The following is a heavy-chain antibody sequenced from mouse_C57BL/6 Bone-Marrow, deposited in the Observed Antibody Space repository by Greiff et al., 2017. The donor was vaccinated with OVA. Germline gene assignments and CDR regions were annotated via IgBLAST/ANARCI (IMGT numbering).Heavy chain of an antibody. J-gene: IGHJ3*01. CDR1: GYAFTNYL. V-gene: IGHV1-54*01. Sequence: VQLQQSGAELVRPGTSVKVSCKASGYAFTNYLIEWVKQRPGQGLEWIGVINPGSGGTNYNEKFKGKATLTADKSSSTAYMQLSSLTSEDSAVYFCAREGGYGTSFAYWGQGTLVTVSA. D-gene: IGHD2-1*01. CDR2: INPGSGGT. CDR3: AREGGYGTSFAY.